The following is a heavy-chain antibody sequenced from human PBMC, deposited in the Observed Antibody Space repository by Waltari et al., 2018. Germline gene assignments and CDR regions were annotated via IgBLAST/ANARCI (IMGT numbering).Heavy chain of an antibody. Sequence: EVQLVESGGGLVQPGGSLRLSCAASGFTFSSHWMTWVRQAPGKGLGWLANIKEDGSEAYYGDSVKGRFTISRDNTKNSLYLQMNSRRVEDTAVYYCARADYGGTADYDYWGQGTQVTVSS. CDR2: IKEDGSEA. J-gene: IGHJ4*02. CDR1: GFTFSSHW. V-gene: IGHV3-7*04. D-gene: IGHD4-17*01. CDR3: ARADYGGTADYDY.